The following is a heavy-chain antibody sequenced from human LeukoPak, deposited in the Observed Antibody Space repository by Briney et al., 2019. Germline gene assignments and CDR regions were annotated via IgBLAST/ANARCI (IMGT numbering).Heavy chain of an antibody. CDR2: IYYSGST. V-gene: IGHV4-39*01. D-gene: IGHD6-13*01. Sequence: PSETLSLTCTVSGGSISSSSYYWGWIRQPPGEGLEWIGSIYYSGSTYYNPSLKSRVTISVDTSKNQFSLKLSSVTAADTAVYYCARHVAAAGTVGYYYYMDVWGKGTTVTISS. CDR3: ARHVAAAGTVGYYYYMDV. CDR1: GGSISSSSYY. J-gene: IGHJ6*03.